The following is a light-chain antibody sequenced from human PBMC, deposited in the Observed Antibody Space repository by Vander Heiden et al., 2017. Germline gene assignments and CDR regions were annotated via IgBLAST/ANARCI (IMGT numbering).Light chain of an antibody. Sequence: CSLTQPRRVSACPRQSVTISCIGTSRDVGGYQYLSWYQQHPGKAPKLMIYDVSRRPSGVPERFSGSKSGNTASLTISGLQAEDEADYYCCSYSGSYTYVVFGGGTKLSVL. CDR2: DVS. J-gene: IGLJ2*01. V-gene: IGLV2-11*01. CDR3: CSYSGSYTYVV. CDR1: SRDVGGYQY.